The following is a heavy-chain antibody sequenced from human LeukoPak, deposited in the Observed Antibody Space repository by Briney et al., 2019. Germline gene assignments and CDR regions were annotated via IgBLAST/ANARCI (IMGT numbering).Heavy chain of an antibody. V-gene: IGHV3-23*01. CDR2: VSGSGGST. CDR3: AKDLNDSGNSPFDY. Sequence: GGSLRLSCAASGFTFSGYAMIWVRQAPGKGLEWVSGVSGSGGSTYYADSLKGRFTISRDNSKNTLYLQMNSLRAEDTAVYYCAKDLNDSGNSPFDYWGQGTLVTVSS. CDR1: GFTFSGYA. J-gene: IGHJ4*02. D-gene: IGHD4-23*01.